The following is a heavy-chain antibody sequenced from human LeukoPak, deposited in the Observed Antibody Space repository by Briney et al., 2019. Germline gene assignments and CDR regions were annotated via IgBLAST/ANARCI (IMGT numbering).Heavy chain of an antibody. V-gene: IGHV3-30*02. CDR2: IHYDGSNK. CDR3: AKVADYYYMDV. J-gene: IGHJ6*03. Sequence: GGSLRLSCAASGFTFSSYGMHWVRQAPGKGLEWVAFIHYDGSNKYYAVFVKGRFTISRDNSKNTLYLQMNSLRAEDTAVYYCAKVADYYYMDVWGKGTTVTVSS. CDR1: GFTFSSYG. D-gene: IGHD2-15*01.